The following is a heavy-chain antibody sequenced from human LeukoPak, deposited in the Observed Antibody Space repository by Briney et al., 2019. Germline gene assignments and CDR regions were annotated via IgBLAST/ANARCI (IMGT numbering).Heavy chain of an antibody. J-gene: IGHJ4*02. Sequence: ASVKVSCKTSGFTFTGYYIHWVRQAPGQGLEWMGWINPKSGGTKYAQKFQGRVTMTRDTSISTAYMELRSLRSDDTAVYYCARGGYYYDSSGYRYWGQGTLVTVSS. CDR1: GFTFTGYY. CDR2: INPKSGGT. D-gene: IGHD3-22*01. V-gene: IGHV1-2*02. CDR3: ARGGYYYDSSGYRY.